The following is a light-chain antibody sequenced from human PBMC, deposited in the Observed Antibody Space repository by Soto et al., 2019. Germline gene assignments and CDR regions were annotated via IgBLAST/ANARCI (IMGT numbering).Light chain of an antibody. CDR2: AAS. CDR1: QGVSNY. V-gene: IGKV1-17*03. Sequence: DIQMTQSPSAMSASVGDRVTITCRASQGVSNYLAWFQQKPGKVPKRLIYAASSLQSGVPSRFSGSGSGTEFTLTISNLQPDDSATYYCQHYKAFSPWTFGQGTKVDIK. J-gene: IGKJ1*01. CDR3: QHYKAFSPWT.